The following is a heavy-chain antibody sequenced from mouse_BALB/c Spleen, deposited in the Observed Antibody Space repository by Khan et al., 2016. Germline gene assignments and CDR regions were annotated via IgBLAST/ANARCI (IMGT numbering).Heavy chain of an antibody. J-gene: IGHJ2*01. CDR3: NAIYYGSDVYFDY. Sequence: VQRQQPGAELVRSGASVKLSCTASVFNIKDYYMHWVKQRPEQGLEWIGWIDPENGDTEYAPKFQGKATMTADTSSNAAYLQFSSLTSEDSAVYYCNAIYYGSDVYFDYWGQGTTLTVSS. CDR1: VFNIKDYY. CDR2: IDPENGDT. D-gene: IGHD1-1*01. V-gene: IGHV14-4*02.